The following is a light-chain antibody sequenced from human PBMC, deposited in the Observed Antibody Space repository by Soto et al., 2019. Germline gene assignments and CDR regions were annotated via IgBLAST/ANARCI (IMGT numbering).Light chain of an antibody. Sequence: QSALTQPASVSGSPGQSITISCSGTPSDIGAYNYVSWYQHLPGKAPKVIIYDVTNRPSGVSSRFSGSKSGTTASLTISGLRAEDEANYYCGSYTISSTLMIFGGGTKLTVL. V-gene: IGLV2-14*03. J-gene: IGLJ2*01. CDR3: GSYTISSTLMI. CDR2: DVT. CDR1: PSDIGAYNY.